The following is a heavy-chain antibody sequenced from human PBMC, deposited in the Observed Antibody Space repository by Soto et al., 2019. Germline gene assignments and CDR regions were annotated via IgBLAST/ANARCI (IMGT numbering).Heavy chain of an antibody. Sequence: EVQLLESGGGLVQPGGSLRLSCAASGFTFRSYAMSWVRQAPGRGLEWGATFGGRDFNTYYADSVKCRFTVSIDNANRTLFLQMHGLRAEDTAVYYCTRGRDPGAFDIWGQGTLVTVSS. V-gene: IGHV3-23*01. J-gene: IGHJ3*02. CDR1: GFTFRSYA. CDR3: TRGRDPGAFDI. CDR2: FGGRDFNT. D-gene: IGHD3-10*01.